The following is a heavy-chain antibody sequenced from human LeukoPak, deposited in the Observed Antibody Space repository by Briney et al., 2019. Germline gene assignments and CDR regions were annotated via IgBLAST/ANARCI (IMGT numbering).Heavy chain of an antibody. V-gene: IGHV3-23*01. J-gene: IGHJ4*02. CDR1: GFTFSTYA. CDR2: ISDRGGSR. CDR3: AKGPKKQMVGSRGYYFDF. Sequence: GGSLRLSCGAFGFTFSTYAMSWVRQAPGKGLEWGSGISDRGGSRHFADSVKGRFTISRDNSKTSLYLQMNSLRDEDTAVYYCAKGPKKQMVGSRGYYFDFWGQGTLVTVSS. D-gene: IGHD6-13*01.